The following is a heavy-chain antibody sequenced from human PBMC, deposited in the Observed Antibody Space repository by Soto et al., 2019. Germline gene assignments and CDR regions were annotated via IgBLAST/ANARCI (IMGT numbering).Heavy chain of an antibody. Sequence: GASVKVSCKASGGTFSSYAISWVRQAPGQGLEWMGGIIPIFGTANYAQKFQGRVTITADESTSTAYMELSSLRSEDTAVYYCASPPNCGGDCYPAFAEYFQHWGQGTLVTVSS. CDR2: IIPIFGTA. J-gene: IGHJ1*01. CDR1: GGTFSSYA. V-gene: IGHV1-69*13. CDR3: ASPPNCGGDCYPAFAEYFQH. D-gene: IGHD2-21*02.